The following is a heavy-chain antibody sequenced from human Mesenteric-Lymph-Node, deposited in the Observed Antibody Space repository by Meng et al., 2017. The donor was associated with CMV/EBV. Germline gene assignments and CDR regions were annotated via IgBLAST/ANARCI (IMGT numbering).Heavy chain of an antibody. Sequence: DACKATGGTFSSYAISWVRQAPGQGLEWMGGIIPIFGTANYAQKFQGRVTITADESTSTAYMELSSLRSEDTAVYYCARDLSGRLDYWGQGTLVTVSS. CDR3: ARDLSGRLDY. CDR2: IIPIFGTA. J-gene: IGHJ4*02. D-gene: IGHD1-1*01. CDR1: GGTFSSYA. V-gene: IGHV1-69*01.